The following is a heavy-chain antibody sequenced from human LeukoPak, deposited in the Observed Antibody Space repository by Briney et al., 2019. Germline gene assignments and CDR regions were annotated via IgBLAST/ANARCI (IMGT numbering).Heavy chain of an antibody. CDR3: ARDLKAYCGGDCFNAFDI. CDR1: GFTFSSYG. D-gene: IGHD2-21*02. Sequence: GGSLRLSCAASGFTFSSYGMHWVRQAPGKGLEWVAVIWYDGSNKYYADSVKGRFTISRDNSKNTLYLQMNSLRAEDTAVYYRARDLKAYCGGDCFNAFDIWGQGTMVTVSS. J-gene: IGHJ3*02. CDR2: IWYDGSNK. V-gene: IGHV3-33*01.